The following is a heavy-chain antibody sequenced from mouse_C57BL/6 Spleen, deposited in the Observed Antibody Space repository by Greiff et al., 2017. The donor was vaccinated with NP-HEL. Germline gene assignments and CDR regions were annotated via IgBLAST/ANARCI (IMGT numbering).Heavy chain of an antibody. Sequence: VQLQQPGAELVKPGASVKLSCKASGYTFTSYWMHWVKQRPGQGLEWIGMIHPNSGSTNYNEKFKSKATLTVDKSSSTAYMQLSSLTSEDSAVYYCARASYYSNLYYAMDYWGQGTSVTVSS. D-gene: IGHD2-5*01. CDR3: ARASYYSNLYYAMDY. CDR1: GYTFTSYW. J-gene: IGHJ4*01. V-gene: IGHV1-64*01. CDR2: IHPNSGST.